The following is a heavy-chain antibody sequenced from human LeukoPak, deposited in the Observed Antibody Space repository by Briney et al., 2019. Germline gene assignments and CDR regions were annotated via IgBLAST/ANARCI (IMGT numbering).Heavy chain of an antibody. V-gene: IGHV3-23*01. CDR2: VNGGGSST. Sequence: PRGSLRLSCAASGFTFSASAMNWVRQAPAKGLEWVSSVNGGGSSTNYADSVKGRFTISRDNSRNTLYLQMNSLRVEDTAVYYCAKGPVVTLDSWGQGTLVTVSS. CDR1: GFTFSASA. J-gene: IGHJ4*02. D-gene: IGHD4-23*01. CDR3: AKGPVVTLDS.